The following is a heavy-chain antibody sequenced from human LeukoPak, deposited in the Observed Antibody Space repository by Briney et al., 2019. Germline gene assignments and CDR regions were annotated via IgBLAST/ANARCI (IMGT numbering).Heavy chain of an antibody. V-gene: IGHV3-7*01. J-gene: IGHJ4*02. D-gene: IGHD3-16*02. Sequence: GGSLRLSCAASGFTFSNYWMSWVRQAPGKGLEWVANIKQDRSEKYYVDSVKGRFTISRDNAKNSLYLQMNSLRAEDTAVYYCARGNEYDYVWGSYRYYFDYWGQGTLVTVSS. CDR2: IKQDRSEK. CDR1: GFTFSNYW. CDR3: ARGNEYDYVWGSYRYYFDY.